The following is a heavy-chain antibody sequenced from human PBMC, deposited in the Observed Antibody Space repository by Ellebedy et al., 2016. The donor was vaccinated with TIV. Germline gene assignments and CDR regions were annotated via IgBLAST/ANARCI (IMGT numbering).Heavy chain of an antibody. CDR1: GFTFSSYW. J-gene: IGHJ4*02. Sequence: GESLKISCAASGFTFSSYWMSWVRQAPGKGLEWVANIKQDGSEKYYVDSVKGRFTISRDSAKNSLYLQMNSLRAEDTAVYYCAREDTVVAASWVDYWGQGTLVTVSS. D-gene: IGHD2-15*01. CDR2: IKQDGSEK. V-gene: IGHV3-7*03. CDR3: AREDTVVAASWVDY.